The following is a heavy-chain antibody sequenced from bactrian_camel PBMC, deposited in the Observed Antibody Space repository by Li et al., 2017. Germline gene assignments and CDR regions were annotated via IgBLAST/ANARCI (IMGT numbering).Heavy chain of an antibody. J-gene: IGHJ4*01. CDR1: GFTFSSYD. CDR2: INSGGGST. CDR3: ATSI. V-gene: IGHV3S40*01. Sequence: VQLVESGGGLVQPGGSLTLSCAASGFTFSSYDMTWVRQAPGKGLEWVSAINSGGGSTYYADSVKGRFTISRDNAKNTLYLQMNSLKTEDTAVYYCATSIWGQGTQVTVS.